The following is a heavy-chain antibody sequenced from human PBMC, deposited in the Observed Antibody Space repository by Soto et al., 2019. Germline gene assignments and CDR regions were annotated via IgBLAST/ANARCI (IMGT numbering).Heavy chain of an antibody. Sequence: GGSLRLSCTASGFTFGNYAMIWVRQAPGKGLEWVSEISGGGGGTYYADSVKGRFTISRDNSGNTLYLQINSLRAEDTAMYYCAKCGRSGYPSYFDYWGQGTLVTVSS. CDR3: AKCGRSGYPSYFDY. CDR1: GFTFGNYA. V-gene: IGHV3-23*01. D-gene: IGHD3-3*01. J-gene: IGHJ4*02. CDR2: ISGGGGGT.